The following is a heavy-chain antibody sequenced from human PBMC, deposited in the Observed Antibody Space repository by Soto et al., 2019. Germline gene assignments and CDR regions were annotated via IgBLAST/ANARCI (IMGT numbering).Heavy chain of an antibody. CDR3: AKKVPGARPFDY. CDR1: GFTFSSYA. D-gene: IGHD6-19*01. J-gene: IGHJ4*02. CDR2: ISTSGSDT. Sequence: GESLKISCAASGFTFSSYAMIWVRQAPGKGLEWVSAISTSGSDTYYAGSVKGRFTISRDNSKNTLYLQMDSLRAEDTAVYYCAKKVPGARPFDYWGQGTLVTVSS. V-gene: IGHV3-23*01.